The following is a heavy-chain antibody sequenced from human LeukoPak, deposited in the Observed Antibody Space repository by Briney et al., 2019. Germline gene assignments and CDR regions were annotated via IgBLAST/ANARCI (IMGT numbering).Heavy chain of an antibody. V-gene: IGHV3-74*01. CDR2: IKSDGSST. J-gene: IGHJ3*02. D-gene: IGHD5-24*01. Sequence: GGSLRLSCAASGFTFGTYWMNWFRQVPGKGLVWVSRIKSDGSSTNYADSVKGRFTISRDNAENTLYLQMNSLRAEDTAVYYCASRRDGYNAFDIWGQGTMVTVSS. CDR3: ASRRDGYNAFDI. CDR1: GFTFGTYW.